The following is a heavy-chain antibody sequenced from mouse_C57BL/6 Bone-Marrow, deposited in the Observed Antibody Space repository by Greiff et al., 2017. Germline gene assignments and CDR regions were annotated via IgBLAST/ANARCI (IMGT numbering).Heavy chain of an antibody. CDR2: IRNKANNHAT. Sequence: EVQGVESGGGLVQPGGSMKLSCAASGFTFSDAWMDWVRQSPEKGLEWVAEIRNKANNHATYYAESVKGRFTISRDDSKSSVYLQMNSLRAEDTGIYYCTRPGSSYYFDVWGTGTTVTVSS. J-gene: IGHJ1*03. V-gene: IGHV6-6*01. D-gene: IGHD1-1*01. CDR1: GFTFSDAW. CDR3: TRPGSSYYFDV.